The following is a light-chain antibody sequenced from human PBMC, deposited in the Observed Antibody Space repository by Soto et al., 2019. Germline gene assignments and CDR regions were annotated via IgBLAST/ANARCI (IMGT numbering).Light chain of an antibody. Sequence: QLVLTQPPSVSGAPGQRVTISCTGSSSNIGACYDVHRYQQLPGTAPKPLIYGNSNRPSGVPDRFSGAKSGTSASLAITGLQAEYEADYYCQSYDSSLSGRVFGGGTKLTVL. J-gene: IGLJ3*02. CDR2: GNS. CDR3: QSYDSSLSGRV. V-gene: IGLV1-40*01. CDR1: SSNIGACYD.